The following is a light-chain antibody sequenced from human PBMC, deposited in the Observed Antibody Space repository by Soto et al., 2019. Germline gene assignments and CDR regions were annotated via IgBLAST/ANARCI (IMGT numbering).Light chain of an antibody. J-gene: IGLJ1*01. V-gene: IGLV2-14*01. CDR1: SSDVGGSNS. CDR3: SSSTSGSTPFV. CDR2: EVN. Sequence: QSVLTQAACVSGCPGQSITISCTGTSSDVGGSNSVSWYQQHPGQAPKLMISEVNNRPSGVSNRFSGSKSGNTASLTISGLQAEDEADYYCSSSTSGSTPFVFGAGTKVTVL.